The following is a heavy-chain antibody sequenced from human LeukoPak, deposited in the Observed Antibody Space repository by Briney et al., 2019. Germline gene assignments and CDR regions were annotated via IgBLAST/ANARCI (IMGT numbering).Heavy chain of an antibody. Sequence: ASVKVSCKASGYTFTNYYMHWVRQAPGQGLEWMGMINPNGGSTSYAQRFQGRVTMTRDTSTSTFYMELSTLRYEDTAVYYCARGSYYYMDVWVKGTTAPSP. J-gene: IGHJ6*03. CDR3: ARGSYYYMDV. CDR1: GYTFTNYY. V-gene: IGHV1-46*01. CDR2: INPNGGST.